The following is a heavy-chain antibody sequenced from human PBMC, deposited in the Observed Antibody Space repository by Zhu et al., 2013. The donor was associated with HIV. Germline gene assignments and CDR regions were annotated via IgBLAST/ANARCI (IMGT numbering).Heavy chain of an antibody. CDR1: GYTFTSYD. CDR3: ARIPQRRYCSSTSCYKRYFDY. D-gene: IGHD2-2*02. CDR2: MNPNSGNT. V-gene: IGHV1-8*01. Sequence: QVQLVQSGAEVKKPGASVKVSCKASGYTFTSYDINWVRQATGQGLEWMGWMNPNSGNTGYAQKFQGRVTMTRNTSISTAYMELSSLRSEDTAVYYCARIPQRRYCSSTSCYKRYFDYWGRGNPWSPSPQ. J-gene: IGHJ4*03.